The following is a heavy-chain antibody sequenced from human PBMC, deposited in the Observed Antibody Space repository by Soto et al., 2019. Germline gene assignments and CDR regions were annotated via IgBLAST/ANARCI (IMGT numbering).Heavy chain of an antibody. J-gene: IGHJ6*03. D-gene: IGHD3-3*01. Sequence: GGSLRLSCAASGFTFSNAWMSWVRQAPGKGLEWVGRIKSKTDGGTTDYAAPVKGRFTISRDDSKNTLYLQMNSLKTEDTAVYYCTTDPSAHDFWSGYSNYYMDVWGKGTTVTVSS. CDR3: TTDPSAHDFWSGYSNYYMDV. CDR1: GFTFSNAW. V-gene: IGHV3-15*01. CDR2: IKSKTDGGTT.